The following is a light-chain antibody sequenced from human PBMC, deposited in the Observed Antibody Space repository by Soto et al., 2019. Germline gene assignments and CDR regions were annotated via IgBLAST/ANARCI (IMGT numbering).Light chain of an antibody. Sequence: QSALTQPASVSGSPGQSITISCTGTSSDVGGYNYVSWYQQHPGKAPKLMIYDVSNRPSGVSNRFSGFKSGNTASLTISGLQAEDDADYYCSSYSSRSTHVFGTGTKLTVL. CDR2: DVS. V-gene: IGLV2-14*01. CDR3: SSYSSRSTHV. CDR1: SSDVGGYNY. J-gene: IGLJ1*01.